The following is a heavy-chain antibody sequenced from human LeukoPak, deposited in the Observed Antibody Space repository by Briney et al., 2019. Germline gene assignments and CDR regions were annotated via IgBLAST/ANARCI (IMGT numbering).Heavy chain of an antibody. Sequence: GGSLRLSCAASGFTVSSNYMSWVRQAPGKGLEWVSVIYSGGSTYYADSVKGRFTISGDNSKNTLYPQMNSLRAEDTAVYYCAGDHPIYYYDSSGYYSGWFDPWGQGTLVTVSS. J-gene: IGHJ5*02. D-gene: IGHD3-22*01. CDR2: IYSGGST. CDR1: GFTVSSNY. CDR3: AGDHPIYYYDSSGYYSGWFDP. V-gene: IGHV3-53*01.